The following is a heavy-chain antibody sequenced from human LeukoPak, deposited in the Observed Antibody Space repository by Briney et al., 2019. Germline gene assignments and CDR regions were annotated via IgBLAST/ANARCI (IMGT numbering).Heavy chain of an antibody. J-gene: IGHJ3*02. CDR1: GFTFSSYW. CDR3: ARDAGYCSSTSCYGDAFDI. Sequence: PGGSLRLSCAASGFTFSSYWMHWVRQAPGKGLVWVSRINSDGSSTSYADSVKGRFTISRDNAKNTLYLQMNSLRAEDTAVYYCARDAGYCSSTSCYGDAFDIWGQGTMVTVSS. D-gene: IGHD2-2*01. V-gene: IGHV3-74*01. CDR2: INSDGSST.